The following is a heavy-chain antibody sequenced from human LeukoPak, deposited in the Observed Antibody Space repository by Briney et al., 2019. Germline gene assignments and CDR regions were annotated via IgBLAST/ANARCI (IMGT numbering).Heavy chain of an antibody. D-gene: IGHD6-19*01. CDR2: IYYSGST. CDR3: ARHGYSSGSLAWFDP. J-gene: IGHJ5*02. CDR1: GGSISSYY. Sequence: PSETLSLTCTVAGGSISSYYWSWIGQPPGKGLEWIGYIYYSGSTNYNPSLKSRVTISVDTSKNQFSLKLSAVTAADTAVYYCARHGYSSGSLAWFDPWDQGTQVTVSS. V-gene: IGHV4-59*01.